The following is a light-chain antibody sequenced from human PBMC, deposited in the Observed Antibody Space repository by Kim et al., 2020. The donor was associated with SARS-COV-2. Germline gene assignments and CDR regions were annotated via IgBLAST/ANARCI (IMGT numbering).Light chain of an antibody. Sequence: SYELTQAPAVSVALGQTVRITCQGDSLRSYYASWYQQKPGQAPVLVIYGNDKRPSGIPDRISGSSSGTTASLTITGAKAQDEAVYYCNSRDSSGNRVVFGGGTKVTVL. J-gene: IGLJ2*01. CDR2: GND. CDR1: SLRSYY. V-gene: IGLV3-19*01. CDR3: NSRDSSGNRVV.